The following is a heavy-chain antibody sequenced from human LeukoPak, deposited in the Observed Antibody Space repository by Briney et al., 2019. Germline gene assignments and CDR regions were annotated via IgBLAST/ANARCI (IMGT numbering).Heavy chain of an antibody. CDR3: ARAPRKGIAKSYYFDY. V-gene: IGHV4-61*01. J-gene: IGHJ4*02. CDR1: GGSVSSGSYY. D-gene: IGHD6-13*01. CDR2: IYYSGST. Sequence: SQTLSLTCTVSGGSVSSGSYYWSWIRQPPGKGLEWIGYIYYSGSTNYNPSLKSRVTISVDTSKNQFSLKLSSVTAADTAVYYCARAPRKGIAKSYYFDYWGQGTLVTVSS.